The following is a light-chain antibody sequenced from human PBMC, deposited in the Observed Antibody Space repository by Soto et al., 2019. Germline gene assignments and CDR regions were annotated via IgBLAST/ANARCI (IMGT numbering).Light chain of an antibody. CDR2: SNN. Sequence: QSVVTQAPSASGAPGARVTISFSGRSSTYASNHVNRYHQLPGTPPKLLIYSNNQRPSGVPDRFSGSKSGTSASLAISGLQSEEEADYYCAAWDASRNGRVSGTGTKLTVL. V-gene: IGLV1-44*01. CDR3: AAWDASRNGRV. CDR1: SSTYASNH. J-gene: IGLJ1*01.